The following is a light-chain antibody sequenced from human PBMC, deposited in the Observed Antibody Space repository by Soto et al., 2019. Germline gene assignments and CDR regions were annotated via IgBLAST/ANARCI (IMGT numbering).Light chain of an antibody. CDR1: QSISSW. J-gene: IGKJ4*01. Sequence: DIQMTQSPSTLSASVGDRGTITCRASQSISSWLAWCQQKTGKAPKLLIYDASSLSSGVPSRFKRSGSGTQFTRTLRSGQPDYFATGYCQQDNSYSPGLFFGGGTMVESK. CDR3: QQDNSYSPGLF. V-gene: IGKV1-5*01. CDR2: DAS.